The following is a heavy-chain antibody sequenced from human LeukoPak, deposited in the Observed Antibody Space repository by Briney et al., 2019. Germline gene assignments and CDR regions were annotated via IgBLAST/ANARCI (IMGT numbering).Heavy chain of an antibody. J-gene: IGHJ6*02. V-gene: IGHV3-74*01. CDR1: GFTFSRYW. CDR2: INGDGSNP. CDR3: ARGSHYGMDV. Sequence: PGGSLRLSCAASGFTFSRYWLHWVRQTPGKGLVWVSRINGDGSNPNNADSVKGRFTISRDNAKNTLYLQMNSLRVEDTAVCYCARGSHYGMDVWGQGTTVTVSS.